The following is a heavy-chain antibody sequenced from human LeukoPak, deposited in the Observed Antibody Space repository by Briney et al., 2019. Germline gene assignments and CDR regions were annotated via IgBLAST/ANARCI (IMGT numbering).Heavy chain of an antibody. V-gene: IGHV4-39*07. CDR1: GGSISSSTYY. Sequence: SETLSLTCTVSGGSISSSTYYWGWIRQPPGKGLEWIASMYHIGSTYYNPSLQSRVTISQDTSKNQFSLKLDSVTAADTAVYYCVKEGFWGRGTLVTVSS. CDR3: VKEGF. CDR2: MYHIGST. J-gene: IGHJ4*02.